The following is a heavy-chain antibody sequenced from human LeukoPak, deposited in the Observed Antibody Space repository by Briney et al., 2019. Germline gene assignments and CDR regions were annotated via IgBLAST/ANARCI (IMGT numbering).Heavy chain of an antibody. CDR1: GGSISSSSYY. D-gene: IGHD3-10*01. CDR3: ARDTAYGSGSH. V-gene: IGHV4-39*07. Sequence: PSETLSLTCTVSGGSISSSSYYWGWIRQPPGKGLEWIGSIYCSGSTYYNPSLKSRVTISVDTSKNQFSLKLSSVTAADTAVYYCARDTAYGSGSHWGQGTLVTVSS. J-gene: IGHJ4*02. CDR2: IYCSGST.